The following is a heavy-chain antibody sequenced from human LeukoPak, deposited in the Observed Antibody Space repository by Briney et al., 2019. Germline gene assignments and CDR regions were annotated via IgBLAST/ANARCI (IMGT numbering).Heavy chain of an antibody. D-gene: IGHD3-22*01. CDR3: ARDPRSDSSGRDNWFDP. V-gene: IGHV4-39*07. J-gene: IGHJ5*02. CDR2: IYYSGST. Sequence: SETLSLTCTVSGGSISSSSYYWGWIRQPPGKGLEWIGSIYYSGSTYYNPSLKSRVTISVDTSKYQFSLKLSSVTAADTAVYYCARDPRSDSSGRDNWFDPWGQGTLVTVSS. CDR1: GGSISSSSYY.